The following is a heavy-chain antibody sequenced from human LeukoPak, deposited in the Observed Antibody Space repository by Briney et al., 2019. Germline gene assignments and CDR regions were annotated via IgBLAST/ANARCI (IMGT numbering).Heavy chain of an antibody. V-gene: IGHV1-8*01. Sequence: ASVKVSCKASGYTFTSYDINWVRQATGQGLEWMGWMNPNSGNTGYAQKFQGRVTMTRNTSISTAYMELSSLRSEDTAVYYCARDGGYCSGGSCYTVSVWFDPWGQGTLVTVSS. CDR1: GYTFTSYD. D-gene: IGHD2-15*01. CDR2: MNPNSGNT. J-gene: IGHJ5*02. CDR3: ARDGGYCSGGSCYTVSVWFDP.